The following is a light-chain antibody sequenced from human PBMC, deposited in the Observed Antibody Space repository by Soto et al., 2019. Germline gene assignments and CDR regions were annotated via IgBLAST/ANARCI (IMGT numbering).Light chain of an antibody. Sequence: EIVMTQSPATLSVSPGERATLSCRASQSVSSTLAWYPQKPGQAPRLLIYGASTRSPGIPARFSGRGSGTEFTLTISRLQSEDFALYYCQQYNNWPRRTFGQGTNVEI. CDR2: GAS. CDR1: QSVSST. V-gene: IGKV3-15*01. CDR3: QQYNNWPRRT. J-gene: IGKJ1*01.